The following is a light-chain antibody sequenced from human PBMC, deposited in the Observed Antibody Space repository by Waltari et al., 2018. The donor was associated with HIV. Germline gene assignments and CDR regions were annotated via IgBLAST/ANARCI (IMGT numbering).Light chain of an antibody. Sequence: HSVLTQPPSVSEAPRPWVTISCSGGISNIRNNAFNWYQKSPGKPPKLLFEYDVLLDSGVSDRSSGSKSGTSAYLGISGLQSEDESDYYCAAWDDILNGVVFGGWTKLTVL. CDR1: ISNIRNNA. CDR2: YDV. J-gene: IGLJ2*01. V-gene: IGLV1-36*01. CDR3: AAWDDILNGVV.